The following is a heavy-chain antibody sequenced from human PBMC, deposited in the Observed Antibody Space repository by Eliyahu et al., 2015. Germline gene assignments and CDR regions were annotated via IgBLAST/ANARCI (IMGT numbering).Heavy chain of an antibody. CDR1: GFIVRXXS. CDR2: ISSSGSTI. J-gene: IGHJ3*02. V-gene: IGHV3-48*01. Sequence: EVQLVESGGGLIQPGGSLRLXCAXSGFIVRXXSMNWVRQAPGKGLEWVSYISSSGSTINYADSVKGRFTISRDKSKNSLSLQMDSLRAEDTAVYYCARDRDYNDYIISAFDIWGQGTMVTVSS. CDR3: ARDRDYNDYIISAFDI. D-gene: IGHD4-11*01.